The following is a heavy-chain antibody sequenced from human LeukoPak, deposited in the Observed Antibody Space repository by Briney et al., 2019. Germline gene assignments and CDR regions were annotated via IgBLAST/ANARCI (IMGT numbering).Heavy chain of an antibody. CDR2: ISGSGGST. V-gene: IGHV3-23*01. CDR3: AKQLLLGEIDY. J-gene: IGHJ4*02. D-gene: IGHD3-10*01. CDR1: GFTFSSYA. Sequence: HTGGSLRLSCAASGFTFSSYAMSWVRQAPGKGLEWVSAISGSGGSTYYADSVKGRFTISRDNSKNTLYLQMNSLRAEDTAVYHCAKQLLLGEIDYWGQGTLVTVSS.